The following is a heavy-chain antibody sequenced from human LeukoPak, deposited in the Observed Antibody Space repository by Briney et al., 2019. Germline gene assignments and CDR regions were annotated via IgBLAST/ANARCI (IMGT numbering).Heavy chain of an antibody. D-gene: IGHD5-12*01. J-gene: IGHJ3*02. CDR2: IYTSGST. CDR3: AREAVANDASDI. CDR1: GGSISSGSYY. Sequence: PSETLSLTCTVSGGSISSGSYYWSWIRQPAGKGLEWIGRIYTSGSTNYNPSLKSRVTISVDTSKNQFSLKLSSVTAADTAVYYCAREAVANDASDIWGQGTMVTVSS. V-gene: IGHV4-61*02.